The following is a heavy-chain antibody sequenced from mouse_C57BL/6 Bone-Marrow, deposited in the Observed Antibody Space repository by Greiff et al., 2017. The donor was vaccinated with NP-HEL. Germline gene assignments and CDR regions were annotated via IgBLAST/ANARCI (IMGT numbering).Heavy chain of an antibody. V-gene: IGHV1-81*01. CDR1: GYTFTSYG. CDR2: IYPRSGNT. Sequence: QVHVKQSGAELARPGASVKLSCKASGYTFTSYGISWVKQRTGQGLEWIGEIYPRSGNTYYNEKFKGKATLTADKSSSTAYMELRSLTSEDSAVYFCARWGQLRHETYWGQGTLVTVSA. CDR3: ARWGQLRHETY. D-gene: IGHD3-2*02. J-gene: IGHJ3*01.